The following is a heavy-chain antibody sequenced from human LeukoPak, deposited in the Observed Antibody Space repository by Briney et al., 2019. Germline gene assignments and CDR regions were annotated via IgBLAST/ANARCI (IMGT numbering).Heavy chain of an antibody. D-gene: IGHD5-18*01. CDR2: IIPIFGTA. J-gene: IGHJ4*02. CDR3: ASARGYSYGLSLDY. V-gene: IGHV1-69*05. Sequence: ASVNVSCKASGGTFSSYAISWVRQAPGQGLEWMGGIIPIFGTANYAQKFQGGVTITTDESTSTAYMELSSLRSEDTAVYYCASARGYSYGLSLDYWGQGTLVTVSS. CDR1: GGTFSSYA.